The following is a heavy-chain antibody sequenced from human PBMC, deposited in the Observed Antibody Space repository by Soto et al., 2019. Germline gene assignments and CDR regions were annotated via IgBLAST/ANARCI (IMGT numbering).Heavy chain of an antibody. D-gene: IGHD3-10*01. J-gene: IGHJ4*02. CDR1: GFTFSSYG. CDR3: ARYGDLDGSGSPFDY. CDR2: IWYDGSNK. V-gene: IGHV3-33*01. Sequence: QVQLVESGGGVVQPGRSLRLSCAASGFTFSSYGMHWVRQAPGKGLEWVAVIWYDGSNKYYADSVKGRFTISRDNSKNTLYLQMNSLRAEDTAVYYCARYGDLDGSGSPFDYWGQGTLVTVSS.